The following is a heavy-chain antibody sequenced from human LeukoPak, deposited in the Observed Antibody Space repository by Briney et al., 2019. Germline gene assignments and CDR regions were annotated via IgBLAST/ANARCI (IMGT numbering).Heavy chain of an antibody. J-gene: IGHJ6*03. D-gene: IGHD6-6*01. V-gene: IGHV4-38-2*02. CDR3: ARARQGYSSSSGRYYYYYYMDV. Sequence: SSETLSLTCTVSGYSISSGYYWGWIRQPPGKGLEWTGSIYHSGNTYYNPSLKSRVTISVDTSKNQFSLKLSSVTAADTAVYYCARARQGYSSSSGRYYYYYYMDVWGKGTTVTVSS. CDR2: IYHSGNT. CDR1: GYSISSGYY.